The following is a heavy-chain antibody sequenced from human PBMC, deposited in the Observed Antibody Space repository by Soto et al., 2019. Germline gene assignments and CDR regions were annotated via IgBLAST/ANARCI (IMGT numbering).Heavy chain of an antibody. D-gene: IGHD3-16*02. V-gene: IGHV3-15*07. CDR3: MTDRQYRPAY. CDR1: GFTLNDAW. J-gene: IGHJ4*02. CDR2: IKSESDGGTT. Sequence: PGGALRHSCTGSGFTLNDAWMNWVRQAPGKGLEWVGRIKSESDGGTTAYAAPVKGRFTISRDDSKNTVYLQMNSLRTEDTALYYCMTDRQYRPAYWGQGT.